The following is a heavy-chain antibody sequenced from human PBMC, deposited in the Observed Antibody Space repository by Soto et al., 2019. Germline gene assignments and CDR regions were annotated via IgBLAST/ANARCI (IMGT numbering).Heavy chain of an antibody. V-gene: IGHV3-30-3*01. Sequence: QVQLVESGGGVVQPGRSLRLSCAASGFTFSSYAMHWVRQAPGKGLEWVAVISYDGISKHYADSVKGRFSISRDDSETTLYVQMNSLRAEDTAVYYCAKDGYLDTYYFDYWGQRPLVTVSS. CDR1: GFTFSSYA. CDR3: AKDGYLDTYYFDY. CDR2: ISYDGISK. J-gene: IGHJ4*02. D-gene: IGHD3-9*01.